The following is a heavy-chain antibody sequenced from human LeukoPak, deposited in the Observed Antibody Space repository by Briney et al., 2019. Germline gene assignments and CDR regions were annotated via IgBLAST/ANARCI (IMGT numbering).Heavy chain of an antibody. V-gene: IGHV1-69*13. CDR1: GGTFSSYA. CDR3: AGDSSGWPPLSYMDV. CDR2: IIPIFGTA. D-gene: IGHD6-19*01. Sequence: ASVKVSCKASGGTFSSYAISWVRQAPGQGLEWMGGIIPIFGTANYAQKFQGRVTITADESTSTAYMELSSLRSEDTAVYYCAGDSSGWPPLSYMDVWGQGTTVTVSS. J-gene: IGHJ6*02.